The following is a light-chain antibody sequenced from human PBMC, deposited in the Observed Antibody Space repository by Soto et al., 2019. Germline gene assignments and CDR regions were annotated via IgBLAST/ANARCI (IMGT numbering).Light chain of an antibody. V-gene: IGLV2-14*01. CDR2: EVS. J-gene: IGLJ2*01. CDR3: SSYTSSSTFVV. Sequence: QSALTQPASVSGSPGQSITISCTGTSSDVGGYNYVSWCQQHPGKAPKLMIYEVSNRPSGVSNRFSGSKSGNTASLTISGLQAEDEADYYCSSYTSSSTFVVFGGGTKLTV. CDR1: SSDVGGYNY.